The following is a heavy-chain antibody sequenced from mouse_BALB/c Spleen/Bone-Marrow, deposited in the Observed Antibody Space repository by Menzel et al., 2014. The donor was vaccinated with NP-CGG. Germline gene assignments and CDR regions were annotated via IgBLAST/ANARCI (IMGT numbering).Heavy chain of an antibody. CDR2: INSNGGST. Sequence: EVKLVESGGGLVKLGGSLKLSCAASGFTISSYYMSWVRRAPEKRLELAAAINSNGGSTYYPDTVKGRFTISRDNAKNTLYLQMSSLKSEDTALYYCARRGWDGYFDYWGQGTTLTVSS. J-gene: IGHJ2*01. CDR1: GFTISSYY. CDR3: ARRGWDGYFDY. D-gene: IGHD4-1*01. V-gene: IGHV5-6-2*01.